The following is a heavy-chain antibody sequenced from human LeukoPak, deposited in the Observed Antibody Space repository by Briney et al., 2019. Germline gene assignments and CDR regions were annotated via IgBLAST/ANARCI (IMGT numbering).Heavy chain of an antibody. Sequence: GGSLRLSCAASGFTFSNAWMSWVRQAPGKGLEWVGRIKSKTDGGTTDYAAPAKGRFTISRDDSKNTLYLQMNSLKTEDTAVYYCTTDLAHIVVVVGAFDIWGQGTMVTVSS. J-gene: IGHJ3*02. D-gene: IGHD2-15*01. CDR1: GFTFSNAW. CDR3: TTDLAHIVVVVGAFDI. V-gene: IGHV3-15*01. CDR2: IKSKTDGGTT.